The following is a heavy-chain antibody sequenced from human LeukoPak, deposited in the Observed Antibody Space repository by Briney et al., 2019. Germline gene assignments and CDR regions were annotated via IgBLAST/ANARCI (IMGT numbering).Heavy chain of an antibody. CDR1: GGSISSSNYY. J-gene: IGHJ3*02. V-gene: IGHV4-61*02. D-gene: IGHD6-19*01. Sequence: SETLSLTCTVSGGSISSSNYYWSWIRQPAGKGLEWIGRIYTSGSTNYNPSLKSRVTISVDTSKNQFSLKLSSVTAADTAVYYCARQPAPYSSGWYDGFDIWGQGTVVTVSA. CDR2: IYTSGST. CDR3: ARQPAPYSSGWYDGFDI.